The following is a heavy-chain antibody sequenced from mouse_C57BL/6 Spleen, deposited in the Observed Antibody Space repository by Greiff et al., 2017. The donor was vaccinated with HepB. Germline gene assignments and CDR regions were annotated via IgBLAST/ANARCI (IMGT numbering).Heavy chain of an antibody. CDR1: GFTFSSYG. V-gene: IGHV5-6*01. Sequence: EVQLVESGGDLVKPGGSLKLSCAASGFTFSSYGMSWVRQTPDKRLEWVATISSGGSYTYYPDSVKGRFTISRDNAKNTLYLQMSSLKSEDTAMYYCARHSNSYAMDYWGQGTSVTVSS. CDR2: ISSGGSYT. CDR3: ARHSNSYAMDY. J-gene: IGHJ4*01. D-gene: IGHD2-5*01.